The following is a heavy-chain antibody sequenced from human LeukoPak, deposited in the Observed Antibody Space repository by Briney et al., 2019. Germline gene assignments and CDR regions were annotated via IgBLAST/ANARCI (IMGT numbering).Heavy chain of an antibody. CDR2: INHSGST. V-gene: IGHV4-34*01. D-gene: IGHD2/OR15-2a*01. Sequence: SETLSLTCAVYGGSFSGYYWSWIRQPPGKGLEWIGEINHSGSTNYNPSLKSRVTISVDTSKNQFSLKLISATAADTAVYYCARTDSTNFDIWGQGTMVTVSS. CDR3: ARTDSTNFDI. CDR1: GGSFSGYY. J-gene: IGHJ3*02.